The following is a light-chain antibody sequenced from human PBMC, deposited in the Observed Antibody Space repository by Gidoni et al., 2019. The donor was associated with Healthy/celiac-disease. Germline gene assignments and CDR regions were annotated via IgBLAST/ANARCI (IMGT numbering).Light chain of an antibody. Sequence: DIVMTQSPLSLPVTPGEPASISCRSSQSLLHSNGYNYLDWYLQKPGQSPQLLIYLGSNRASGVPDRFSDSGSGTDFTLKISRVEAEDVGVYYCMQALQTPQITFGPGTKVDIK. J-gene: IGKJ3*01. CDR2: LGS. CDR1: QSLLHSNGYNY. CDR3: MQALQTPQIT. V-gene: IGKV2-28*01.